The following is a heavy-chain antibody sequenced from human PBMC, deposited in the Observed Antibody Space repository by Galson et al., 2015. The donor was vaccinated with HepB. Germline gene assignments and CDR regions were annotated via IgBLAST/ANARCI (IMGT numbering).Heavy chain of an antibody. CDR2: ISSSSSTI. V-gene: IGHV3-48*01. J-gene: IGHJ6*02. D-gene: IGHD5/OR15-5a*01. Sequence: SLRLSCAASGFTFSSYSMNWVRQAPGKGLEWVSYISSSSSTIYYADSVKGRFTISRDNAKNSLYLQMNSLRAEDTAVYYCARDGSGLRGGKTEQYYYYYGMDVWGQGTTVTVSS. CDR1: GFTFSSYS. CDR3: ARDGSGLRGGKTEQYYYYYGMDV.